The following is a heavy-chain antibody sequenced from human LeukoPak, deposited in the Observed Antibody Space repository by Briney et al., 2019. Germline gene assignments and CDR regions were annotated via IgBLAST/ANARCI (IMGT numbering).Heavy chain of an antibody. Sequence: ASVKVSCKASGYTFTSYGISWVRQAPGQGLEWMGWISAYNGNTNYAQKLQGRVTMTTDTSTSTAYMELRSLRSDDTAVYYCVREGEGPLSKDFDYWGQGTLVTVSS. V-gene: IGHV1-18*01. J-gene: IGHJ4*02. CDR2: ISAYNGNT. CDR1: GYTFTSYG. D-gene: IGHD2/OR15-2a*01. CDR3: VREGEGPLSKDFDY.